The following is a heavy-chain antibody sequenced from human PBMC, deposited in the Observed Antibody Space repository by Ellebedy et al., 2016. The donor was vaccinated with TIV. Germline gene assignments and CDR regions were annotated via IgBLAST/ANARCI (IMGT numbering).Heavy chain of an antibody. V-gene: IGHV4-61*02. Sequence: SETLSLXXTVSGGSISSSSYYWSWIRQPAGKGLEWIGRIYTSGSTNYNPSLKSRVTMSVDTSKNQFSLKLSSVTAADTAVYYCARESEGSSSWWFYYYYMDVWGKGTTVTVSS. D-gene: IGHD6-13*01. CDR2: IYTSGST. CDR3: ARESEGSSSWWFYYYYMDV. J-gene: IGHJ6*03. CDR1: GGSISSSSYY.